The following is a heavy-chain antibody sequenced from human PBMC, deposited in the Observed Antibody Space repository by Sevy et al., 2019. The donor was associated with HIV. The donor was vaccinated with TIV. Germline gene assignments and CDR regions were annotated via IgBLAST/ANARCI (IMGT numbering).Heavy chain of an antibody. V-gene: IGHV3-23*01. CDR2: FSFGCGKI. D-gene: IGHD2-8*01. CDR3: AREGCTKPHDY. J-gene: IGHJ4*02. Sequence: GGSLRLSCAASGFTFSKYSMSWIRQTPGKGMEWVSTFSFGCGKINYAHSVKGRFTISRDDSRNTFYLQMNGLRAEDTAIYYCAREGCTKPHDYWGQGTVVTVSS. CDR1: GFTFSKYS.